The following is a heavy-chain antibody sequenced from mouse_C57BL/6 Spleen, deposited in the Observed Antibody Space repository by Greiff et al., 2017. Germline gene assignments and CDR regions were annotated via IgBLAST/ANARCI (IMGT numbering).Heavy chain of an antibody. CDR3: ARYDFDY. Sequence: DVHLVESGGDLVKPGGSLKLSCAASGFTFSSYGMSWVRQTPDKRLEWVATISSGGSYTYYPDSVKGRFTISRDNAKNTLYLQMSSLKSEDTAMYYCARYDFDYWGQGTTLTVSS. V-gene: IGHV5-6*01. J-gene: IGHJ2*01. D-gene: IGHD2-3*01. CDR2: ISSGGSYT. CDR1: GFTFSSYG.